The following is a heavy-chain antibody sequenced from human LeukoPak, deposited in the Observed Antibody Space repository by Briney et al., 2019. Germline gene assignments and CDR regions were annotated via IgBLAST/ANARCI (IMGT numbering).Heavy chain of an antibody. V-gene: IGHV1-2*06. D-gene: IGHD3-22*01. CDR3: ARDSYDSSGYYY. Sequence: ASVNVSCKASGYTFTVYYMHWVRQAPGQGLEWMGRINPNSGGTNYAQEFQGRVTMTRDTSISTAYMELSRLRSDDTAVYYCARDSYDSSGYYYWGQGTLVTVSS. J-gene: IGHJ4*02. CDR1: GYTFTVYY. CDR2: INPNSGGT.